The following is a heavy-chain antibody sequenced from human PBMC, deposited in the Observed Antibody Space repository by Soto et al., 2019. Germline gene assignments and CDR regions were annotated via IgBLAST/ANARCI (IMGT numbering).Heavy chain of an antibody. CDR1: GFTFSSYA. CDR3: AKGTTAVYCFDF. CDR2: ISATGGSA. V-gene: IGHV3-23*01. D-gene: IGHD2-15*01. Sequence: DVQLLESGGGLVQPGGSLRLSCAASGFTFSSYAMSWVRQAPGKGLEWVSAISATGGSAFYADSVKGRFTISRDNSKNTVFLQIDSLVTEDTAVYYGAKGTTAVYCFDFWGQGTLVTVSS. J-gene: IGHJ4*02.